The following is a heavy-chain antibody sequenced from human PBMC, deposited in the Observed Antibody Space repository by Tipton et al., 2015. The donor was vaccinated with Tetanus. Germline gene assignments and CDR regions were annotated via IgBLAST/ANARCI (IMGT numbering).Heavy chain of an antibody. V-gene: IGHV3-7*01. D-gene: IGHD2-8*02. Sequence: SLRLSCAASGFTFSGYWMSWVRQAPGKGLEWVANIKQDGSEKYYVDSVKGRFTISRDNAKNSLYLQMNSLRAEDTAVYYCAGSTGFDYWGQGTLVTVSS. CDR2: IKQDGSEK. CDR1: GFTFSGYW. CDR3: AGSTGFDY. J-gene: IGHJ4*02.